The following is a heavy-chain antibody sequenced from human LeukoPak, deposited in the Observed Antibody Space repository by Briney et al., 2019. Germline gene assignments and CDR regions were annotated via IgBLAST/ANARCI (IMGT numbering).Heavy chain of an antibody. J-gene: IGHJ4*02. D-gene: IGHD1-26*01. V-gene: IGHV4-39*01. CDR1: GGSISNRIPY. Sequence: SETLSLTCTVSGGSISNRIPYWSWIRQPPGKGLEWIATIYYGGSIYSPSLKSRLTISVDTSKNQFSLKVTSMTAADTAVYYCARRIVGVIDAFDYWGQGALVTVSS. CDR3: ARRIVGVIDAFDY. CDR2: IYYGGS.